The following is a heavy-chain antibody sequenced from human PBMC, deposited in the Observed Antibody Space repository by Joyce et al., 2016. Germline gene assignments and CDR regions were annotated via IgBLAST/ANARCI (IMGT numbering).Heavy chain of an antibody. J-gene: IGHJ5*02. CDR3: ARRGGGFSYGLGGFDP. D-gene: IGHD5-18*01. CDR2: ITGSGSYV. Sequence: EVQLVESGGGLVKPGGSLRLSWAASGLIFSDYYMKWGRQGPVKGPELVSCITGSGSYVYYADSVKGRFTISRDNAKNTLFLEMNSLRDEDTAMYYCARRGGGFSYGLGGFDPWGQGTLVTVSS. CDR1: GLIFSDYY. V-gene: IGHV3-21*05.